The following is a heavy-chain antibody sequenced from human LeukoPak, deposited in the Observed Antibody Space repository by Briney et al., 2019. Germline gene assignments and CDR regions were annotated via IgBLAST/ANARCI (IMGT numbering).Heavy chain of an antibody. V-gene: IGHV3-53*01. Sequence: GGSLRLSCAASGFTVSSNYMTWVRQAPGKGLEWVSVIYSGGTTYYADSVKGRFTVSRDNSKNTLYLQMNSLRAEDTAVYYCARDLVGAIDYWDQGTLVTVSS. D-gene: IGHD1-26*01. J-gene: IGHJ4*02. CDR3: ARDLVGAIDY. CDR2: IYSGGTT. CDR1: GFTVSSNY.